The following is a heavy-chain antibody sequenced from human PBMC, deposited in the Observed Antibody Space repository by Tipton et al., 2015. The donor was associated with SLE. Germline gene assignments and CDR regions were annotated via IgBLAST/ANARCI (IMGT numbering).Heavy chain of an antibody. V-gene: IGHV3-48*03. J-gene: IGHJ2*01. D-gene: IGHD1-26*01. CDR2: IDDGGSTI. CDR1: GFTFSSYE. Sequence: GSLRLSCAASGFTFSSYEMNWVRQAPGKGLEWVSYIDDGGSTIYYADSVKGRFTISRDSAKNSLYLQMNSLRAEDTAVYYCARASGSEGWYFDLWGRGTLVTVSS. CDR3: ARASGSEGWYFDL.